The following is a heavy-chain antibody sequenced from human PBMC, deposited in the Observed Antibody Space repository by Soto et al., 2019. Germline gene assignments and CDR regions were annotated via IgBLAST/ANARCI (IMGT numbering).Heavy chain of an antibody. CDR2: IIVIFGPA. D-gene: IGHD1-26*01. CDR3: GRGGSWEKVDS. V-gene: IGHV1-69*01. CDR1: GGTVHNSA. J-gene: IGHJ4*02. Sequence: QVQLAQSGAEVKKPGSSVKVSCKASGGTVHNSAISWVRQAPGQGLEWMGGIIVIFGPAIYAQKFQGRVTITADESTNTAFLDLNSLRSDDTAVYYCGRGGSWEKVDSWGPGTLVTVSS.